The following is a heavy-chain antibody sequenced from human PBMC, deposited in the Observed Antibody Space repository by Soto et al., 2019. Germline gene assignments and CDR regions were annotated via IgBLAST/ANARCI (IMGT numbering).Heavy chain of an antibody. CDR3: ARSSGYYLIDDC. CDR2: INAGNGNT. J-gene: IGHJ4*02. CDR1: GYTFTSYA. Sequence: QVQLVQSGAEEKKPGASVKVSCKASGYTFTSYAMHWVRQAPGQRLEWMGWINAGNGNTKYSQKFQGRVTSTRDTSASTAYMELSGLRSEDTAVYYCARSSGYYLIDDCWGQGTLVTVSS. V-gene: IGHV1-3*05. D-gene: IGHD3-22*01.